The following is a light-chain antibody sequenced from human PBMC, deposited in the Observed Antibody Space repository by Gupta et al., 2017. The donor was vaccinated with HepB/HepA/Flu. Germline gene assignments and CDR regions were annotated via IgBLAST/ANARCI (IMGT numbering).Light chain of an antibody. J-gene: IGKJ5*01. V-gene: IGKV1-39*01. CDR1: QSISSY. CDR3: QQCYSTPFT. Sequence: DSQMTWPPSSLSASVGDRVTITCRASQSISSYLNWYQQKPGKAPKLLIYAASSLQSGVPSRFSGSGSGTDFTLTISSLQPEDFATYYCQQCYSTPFTFGQGTQMEIK. CDR2: AAS.